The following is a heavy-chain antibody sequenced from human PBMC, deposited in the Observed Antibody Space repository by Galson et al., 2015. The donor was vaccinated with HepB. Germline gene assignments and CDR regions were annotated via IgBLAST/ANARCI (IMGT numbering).Heavy chain of an antibody. CDR2: INHSGST. Sequence: SETLSLTCAVYGGSFSGYYWSWIRQPPGKGLEWIGEINHSGSTNYNPSLKSRVTISVDTSKNQFSLKLSSVTAADTAVYYCARGATVKGRGMDVWGKGTTVTVSS. J-gene: IGHJ6*04. CDR3: ARGATVKGRGMDV. V-gene: IGHV4-34*01. CDR1: GGSFSGYY. D-gene: IGHD4-17*01.